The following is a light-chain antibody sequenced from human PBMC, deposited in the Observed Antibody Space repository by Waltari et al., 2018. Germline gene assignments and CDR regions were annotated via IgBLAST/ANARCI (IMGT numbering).Light chain of an antibody. CDR3: CSDAGTCV. V-gene: IGLV2-11*01. J-gene: IGLJ3*02. CDR1: GSDVGDYNS. CDR2: DVT. Sequence: QSALTLSRPVSGYPGQSVTISCTGAGSDVGDYNSVSWYQQHPGTATKLVIHDVTERPSGGPVRFSGAKAGNSASLTVSGRQAEDEAEYYCCSDAGTCVFGGATKLTVL.